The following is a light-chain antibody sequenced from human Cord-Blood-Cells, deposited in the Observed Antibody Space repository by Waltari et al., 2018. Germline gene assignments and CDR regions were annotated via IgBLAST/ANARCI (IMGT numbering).Light chain of an antibody. CDR3: SSYTSSSTLVV. CDR2: DVS. J-gene: IGLJ2*01. CDR1: SSDVGGYNY. V-gene: IGLV2-14*01. Sequence: QSALTQPASVSGSPGQSITISCTGTSSDVGGYNYVSWYQQHPGKAPKLMIYDVSNRPSGFSNRFSGSKSGNTASLTISGLKAEAEADYYCSSYTSSSTLVVFGGGTKLTVL.